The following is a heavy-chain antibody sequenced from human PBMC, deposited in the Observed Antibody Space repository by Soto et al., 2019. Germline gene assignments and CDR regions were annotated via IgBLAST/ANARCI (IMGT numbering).Heavy chain of an antibody. D-gene: IGHD6-13*01. CDR2: MSPQSGNT. V-gene: IGHV1-8*01. Sequence: ASVKASCKASGYTFTSYDINWVRQATGQGLEWMGWMSPQSGNTGYAQNFQGRVIMTRDTSINTAYLELSSLRSEDTAVYYCARGVDAGLDYWGQGALVTVSS. CDR1: GYTFTSYD. CDR3: ARGVDAGLDY. J-gene: IGHJ4*02.